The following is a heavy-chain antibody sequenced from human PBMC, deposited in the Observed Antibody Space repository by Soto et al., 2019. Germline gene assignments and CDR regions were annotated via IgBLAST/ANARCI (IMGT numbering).Heavy chain of an antibody. CDR1: GFTFSSYG. CDR2: IWYDGSNK. CDR3: ARALPSGYYYGMDV. J-gene: IGHJ6*02. V-gene: IGHV3-33*01. D-gene: IGHD3-3*01. Sequence: PGGSLRLSCAASGFTFSSYGMHWVRQAPGKGLEWVAVIWYDGSNKYYADSVKGRFTISRDNSKNTLYLQMNSLRAEDTAVYYCARALPSGYYYGMDVWGQGTTVTVSS.